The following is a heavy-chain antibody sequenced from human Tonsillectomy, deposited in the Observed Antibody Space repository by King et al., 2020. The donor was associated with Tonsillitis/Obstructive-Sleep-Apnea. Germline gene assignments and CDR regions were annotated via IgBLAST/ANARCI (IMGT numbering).Heavy chain of an antibody. Sequence: VQLVESGGGLVQPGGSLRLSCAASGFTFSSYSMNWDRQAPGQGLEWVSYISSSSSTIYYADSVKGRFTIHRDNAKNSLYLQMNSLRDEDTAVYYCARGPGYFDEYYYYYMDVWGKGTTVTVSS. D-gene: IGHD3-9*01. CDR2: ISSSSSTI. V-gene: IGHV3-48*02. J-gene: IGHJ6*03. CDR3: ARGPGYFDEYYYYYMDV. CDR1: GFTFSSYS.